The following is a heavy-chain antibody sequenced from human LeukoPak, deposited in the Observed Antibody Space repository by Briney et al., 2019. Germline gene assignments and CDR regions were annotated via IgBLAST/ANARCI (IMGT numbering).Heavy chain of an antibody. CDR2: IWYDGSNK. J-gene: IGHJ4*02. V-gene: IGHV3-33*01. D-gene: IGHD3-22*01. Sequence: PGRSLRLSCAASGFTFSGYGMHWVRQAPGKGLEWVAVIWYDGSNKYYADSVKGRFTISRDNSKNTLYLQMNNLRAEDTAVYYCARDPAEYYYDSSGYSPLPGDWGQGTLVTVSS. CDR3: ARDPAEYYYDSSGYSPLPGD. CDR1: GFTFSGYG.